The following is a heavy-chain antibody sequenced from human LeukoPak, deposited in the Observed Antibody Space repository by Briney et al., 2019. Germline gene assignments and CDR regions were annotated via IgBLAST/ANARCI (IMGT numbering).Heavy chain of an antibody. CDR1: GFTFSSSV. Sequence: GGSLRLSCAASGFTFSSSVMSWVRQAPGKGLEWVSAISASGATTYYADSVKGRFTISRDNSKHTLYLHVNSLRAEDTAVYYCANACSGGTCYLGGKRGGYFDYWGQGTLLTVSS. CDR2: ISASGATT. J-gene: IGHJ4*02. D-gene: IGHD2-15*01. V-gene: IGHV3-23*01. CDR3: ANACSGGTCYLGGKRGGYFDY.